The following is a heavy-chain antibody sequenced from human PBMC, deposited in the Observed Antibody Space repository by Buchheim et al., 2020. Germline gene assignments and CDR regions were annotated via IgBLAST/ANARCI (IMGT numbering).Heavy chain of an antibody. J-gene: IGHJ4*02. CDR2: IYYSGST. V-gene: IGHV4-39*01. CDR3: ARASKGDTMIVGIFDY. CDR1: GGSISSSSYY. Sequence: QLQLQESGPGLVKPSETLSLTCTVSGGSISSSSYYWGWIRQPPGKGLEWIGSIYYSGSTYYNPSLKSRVTISVDTSKNQFSLKLSSVTAADTAVYYCARASKGDTMIVGIFDYWGQGTL. D-gene: IGHD3-22*01.